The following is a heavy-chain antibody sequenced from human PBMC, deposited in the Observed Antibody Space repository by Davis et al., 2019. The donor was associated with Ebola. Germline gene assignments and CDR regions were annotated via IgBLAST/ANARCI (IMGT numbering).Heavy chain of an antibody. D-gene: IGHD3-9*01. CDR3: ARHRSFLTGTTYYYYGMDV. Sequence: GESLKISCKTSGYSFTSYWIGWVRQMPGKGLQWMGVIYPGDSDARYSPSFQGQVTISVDKSTSTTYLQWSSLKASDTAMYYCARHRSFLTGTTYYYYGMDVWGQGITVTVSS. CDR1: GYSFTSYW. CDR2: IYPGDSDA. J-gene: IGHJ6*02. V-gene: IGHV5-51*01.